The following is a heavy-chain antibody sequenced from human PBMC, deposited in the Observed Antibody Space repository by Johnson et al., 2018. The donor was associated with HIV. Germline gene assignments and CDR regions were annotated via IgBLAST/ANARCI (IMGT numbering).Heavy chain of an antibody. Sequence: VQLVESGGGLVQPGGSLRLSCVVSGFTFSDYWMTWVRQAPGKGLEWVANIKQDGSDKYYVHSVKGRFSISRDNAKNSLYVQMNSLRAEDTAVYYCAKWKYCSGDNCYSEFGVFDDAFDIWGQGSMVTVSS. D-gene: IGHD2-15*01. CDR3: AKWKYCSGDNCYSEFGVFDDAFDI. CDR1: GFTFSDYW. J-gene: IGHJ3*02. V-gene: IGHV3-7*05. CDR2: IKQDGSDK.